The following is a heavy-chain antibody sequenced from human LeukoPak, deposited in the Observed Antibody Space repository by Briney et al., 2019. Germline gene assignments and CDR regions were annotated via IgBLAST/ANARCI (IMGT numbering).Heavy chain of an antibody. CDR3: ARDGSYGGYGDY. V-gene: IGHV3-48*01. CDR1: GFTFSSYS. D-gene: IGHD5-12*01. J-gene: IGHJ4*02. CDR2: ISSSSTI. Sequence: PGGSLRLSCAASGFTFSSYSMNWVRQAPGKGLEWVSYISSSSTIYYADSVKGRFTISRDNDKNSLYLQMNSLRAEDTAIYYCARDGSYGGYGDYWGQGTLVTVSS.